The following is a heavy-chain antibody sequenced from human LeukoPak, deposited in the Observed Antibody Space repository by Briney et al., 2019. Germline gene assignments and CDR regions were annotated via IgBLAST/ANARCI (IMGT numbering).Heavy chain of an antibody. J-gene: IGHJ5*02. V-gene: IGHV4-34*01. CDR3: ARIRCGHSNGICYNH. Sequence: SETLSLTCAVHGVSFSGYYWSWIRQPPGKRLEWIGEINHSGGTKYNPSLKDRFTISVDTPENQFSLHLTSVTAADTAVYYCARIRCGHSNGICYNHWGQGTLVTVSS. D-gene: IGHD2-8*01. CDR2: INHSGGT. CDR1: GVSFSGYY.